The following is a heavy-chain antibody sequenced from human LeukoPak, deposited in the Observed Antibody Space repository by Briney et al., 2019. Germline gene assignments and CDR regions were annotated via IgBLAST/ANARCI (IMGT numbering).Heavy chain of an antibody. J-gene: IGHJ4*02. CDR3: ARHDDYGGPLDY. CDR1: GGSISSYY. D-gene: IGHD4-23*01. CDR2: IYYSGST. Sequence: SETQSLTCTVSGGSISSYYWSWIRQPPGKGLEWIGYIYYSGSTNYNPSLKSRVTISVDTSKNQFSLKLSSVTAADTAVYYCARHDDYGGPLDYWGQGTLVTVSS. V-gene: IGHV4-59*08.